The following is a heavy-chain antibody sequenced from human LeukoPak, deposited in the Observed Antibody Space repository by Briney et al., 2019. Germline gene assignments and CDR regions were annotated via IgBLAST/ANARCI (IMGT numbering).Heavy chain of an antibody. CDR2: INPNSGGT. D-gene: IGHD3-10*01. J-gene: IGHJ4*02. CDR3: ARDLSMVRGPNHWGFDY. CDR1: GYTLTGYY. Sequence: ASVKVSCKASGYTLTGYYMHWVRQAPGQGLEWIGWINPNSGGTNYAQKFQARVTMTRDTSINKAYIEPSRLRSDDTAVFYCARDLSMVRGPNHWGFDYWGQGTLVTVSS. V-gene: IGHV1-2*02.